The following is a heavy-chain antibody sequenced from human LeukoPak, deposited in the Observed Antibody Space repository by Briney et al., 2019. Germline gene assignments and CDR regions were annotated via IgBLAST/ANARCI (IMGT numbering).Heavy chain of an antibody. CDR3: ARDGGRDGYSEFFDY. CDR2: INPNSGGT. CDR1: GYTFTGYY. Sequence: ASVKVSCKASGYTFTGYYMHWVRQAPGQGLEWMGWINPNSGGTNYAQRFQGWVTMTRDTSISTAYMELSRLRSDDTAVYYCARDGGRDGYSEFFDYWGQGTLVTVSS. J-gene: IGHJ4*02. D-gene: IGHD5-24*01. V-gene: IGHV1-2*04.